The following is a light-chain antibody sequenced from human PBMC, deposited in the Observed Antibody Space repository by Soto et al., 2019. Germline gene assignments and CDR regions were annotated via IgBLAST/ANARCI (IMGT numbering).Light chain of an antibody. Sequence: QSVLTQPPSVSGAPGQRVAISCDGSSSNIGAGFDVHWYQQFPGTAPKLLIYDNNNRASGVPDRFSGSKSGASASLAITGLQAEDEADYYCQSYDSSLSAVVFGGGTKLTVL. J-gene: IGLJ2*01. CDR3: QSYDSSLSAVV. V-gene: IGLV1-40*01. CDR1: SSNIGAGFD. CDR2: DNN.